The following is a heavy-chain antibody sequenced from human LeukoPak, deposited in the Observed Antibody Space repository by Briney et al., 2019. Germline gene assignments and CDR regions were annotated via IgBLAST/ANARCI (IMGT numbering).Heavy chain of an antibody. CDR1: GGSITSDY. Sequence: SETLSLTCTVVGGSITSDYWSWIRQPAGKGPEWIGRIFTSGSTAYNPSLKSRVTMSLGTSKNQFFLKLSSVTAADTAAYFCSRGGANDLWGQGTLVTVSS. CDR3: SRGGANDL. CDR2: IFTSGST. J-gene: IGHJ5*02. D-gene: IGHD4/OR15-4a*01. V-gene: IGHV4-4*07.